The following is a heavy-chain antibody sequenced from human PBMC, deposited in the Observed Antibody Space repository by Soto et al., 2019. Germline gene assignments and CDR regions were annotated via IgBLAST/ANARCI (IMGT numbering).Heavy chain of an antibody. J-gene: IGHJ4*02. CDR3: ARGHVGATTADDY. D-gene: IGHD1-26*01. Sequence: EVQLVETGGGLIQPGGSLRLSCAASGFTVSSNYMSWVRQAPGKGLEWVSVIYSGGSTYYADSVKCRFTISRDNSKNTLYLQMNSLRAEDTAVYYCARGHVGATTADDYWGQGTLVTVSS. CDR1: GFTVSSNY. V-gene: IGHV3-53*02. CDR2: IYSGGST.